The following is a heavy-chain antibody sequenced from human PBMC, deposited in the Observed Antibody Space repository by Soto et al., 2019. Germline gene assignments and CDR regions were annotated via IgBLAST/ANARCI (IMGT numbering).Heavy chain of an antibody. CDR3: ARAXYYDILTGYHRDNWFDP. D-gene: IGHD3-9*01. CDR1: GYTFTSYD. Sequence: ASVKVSCKASGYTFTSYDINWVRQATGQGLEWMGWMNPNSGNTGYAQKFQGRVTMTRNTSISTAYMELSSLRSEDTAVYYCARAXYYDILTGYHRDNWFDPWGQGTLVTVSS. V-gene: IGHV1-8*01. CDR2: MNPNSGNT. J-gene: IGHJ5*02.